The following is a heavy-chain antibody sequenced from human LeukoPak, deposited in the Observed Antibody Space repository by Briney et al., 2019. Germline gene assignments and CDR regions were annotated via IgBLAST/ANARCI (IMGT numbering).Heavy chain of an antibody. V-gene: IGHV4-38-2*01. Sequence: SETLSLTCAVSGYSISSGYYWGWIRQPPGKGLEWIGSIYHSGSTYYNPSLKSRVTISVDTSKNQFSLELSSVTAADTAVYYCARVRKYYGSGSYTPPYNWFDPWGQGTLVTVSS. D-gene: IGHD3-10*01. CDR1: GYSISSGYY. CDR2: IYHSGST. CDR3: ARVRKYYGSGSYTPPYNWFDP. J-gene: IGHJ5*02.